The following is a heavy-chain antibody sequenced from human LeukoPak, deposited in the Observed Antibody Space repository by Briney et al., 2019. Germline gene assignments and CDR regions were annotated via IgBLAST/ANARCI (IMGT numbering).Heavy chain of an antibody. J-gene: IGHJ4*02. CDR1: GFTFRSYW. V-gene: IGHV3-74*01. CDR2: INSDGSST. Sequence: PGGSLRLSCAASGFTFRSYWMHWVRQAPGKGLVCVSRINSDGSSTNYADSVKGRFTISRDNAKNTLYLQMNSLRAEDTAIYYCVRDPRFIENFDYWGQGALVTVSS. CDR3: VRDPRFIENFDY.